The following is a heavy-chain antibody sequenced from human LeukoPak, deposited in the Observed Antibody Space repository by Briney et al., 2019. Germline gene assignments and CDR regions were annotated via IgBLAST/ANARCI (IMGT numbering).Heavy chain of an antibody. D-gene: IGHD3-10*01. CDR1: GYTFTSYY. CDR3: ARGRASMVRGVNFDY. J-gene: IGHJ4*02. V-gene: IGHV1-46*01. Sequence: ASVKVSCKASGYTFTSYYMHWVRQAPGQGLEWMGIINSSGGSTSYAQKFQGRVTMTRDTSTSTVYMELRSLRSEDTAVYYCARGRASMVRGVNFDYWGQGTLVTVSS. CDR2: INSSGGST.